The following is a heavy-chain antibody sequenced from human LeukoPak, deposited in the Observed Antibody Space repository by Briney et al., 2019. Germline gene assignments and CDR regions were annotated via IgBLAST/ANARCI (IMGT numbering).Heavy chain of an antibody. CDR2: ISYDGSNK. J-gene: IGHJ4*02. Sequence: GGSLRLSCAASGFTFSTYAMSWVRQAPGKGLEWVAVISYDGSNKYYADSVKGRFTISRDNSKNTLYLQMNSLRAEDTAVYYCARDPWGGDYGDAFDYWGQGTLVTVSS. D-gene: IGHD4-17*01. CDR1: GFTFSTYA. CDR3: ARDPWGGDYGDAFDY. V-gene: IGHV3-30-3*01.